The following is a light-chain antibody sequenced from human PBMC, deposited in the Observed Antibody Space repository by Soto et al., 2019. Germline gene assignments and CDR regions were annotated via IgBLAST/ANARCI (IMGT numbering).Light chain of an antibody. V-gene: IGKV3-20*01. CDR3: QQYGSSGT. J-gene: IGKJ1*01. CDR1: QSVSNNY. CDR2: GAS. Sequence: ESVLSPSPATLSVYPRDLATPSRGASQSVSNNYLAWYQQKPGQAPRLLIYGASNRATGIPDRFSGSGSGTDFTLTISRLEPEDFAVYYCQQYGSSGTFGQGTKVDIK.